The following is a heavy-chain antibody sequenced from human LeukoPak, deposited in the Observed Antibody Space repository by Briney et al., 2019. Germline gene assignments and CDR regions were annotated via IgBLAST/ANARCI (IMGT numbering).Heavy chain of an antibody. D-gene: IGHD3-22*01. CDR2: ISGSGGST. J-gene: IGHJ4*02. CDR3: AKGDLPWYYDGSGYCPDY. V-gene: IGHV3-23*01. Sequence: PGGSLRLSCAASGFTFSSYAMSWVRQAPGKGLEWVSAISGSGGSTYYADSVKGRFTISRDNSKNTLYLQMNSLRAEDTAVYYCAKGDLPWYYDGSGYCPDYWGQGTLVTVSS. CDR1: GFTFSSYA.